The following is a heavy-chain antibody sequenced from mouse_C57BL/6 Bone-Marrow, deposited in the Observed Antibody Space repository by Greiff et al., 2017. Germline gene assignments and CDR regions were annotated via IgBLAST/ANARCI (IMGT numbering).Heavy chain of an antibody. CDR1: GYTFTSYW. CDR2: IHPNSGST. D-gene: IGHD1-1*01. CDR3: AQLLRSSFDY. J-gene: IGHJ2*01. V-gene: IGHV1-64*01. Sequence: QVQLQQPGAELVQPGASVKLSCKASGYTFTSYWMHWVKQRPGQGLEWIGMIHPNSGSTNYNEKFKSKATLTVDKSSSTAYMQLSSLTSEDSAVYYCAQLLRSSFDYWGQGATLTVSS.